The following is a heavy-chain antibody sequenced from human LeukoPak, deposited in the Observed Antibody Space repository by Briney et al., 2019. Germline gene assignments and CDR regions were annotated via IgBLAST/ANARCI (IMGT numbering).Heavy chain of an antibody. J-gene: IGHJ4*02. CDR2: IKSKNVGGTT. Sequence: PGGSLRVPCAASGFTFSTAWMSWVRQAPGQGLEWVGRIKSKNVGGTTEFTAPVKGRFTISRDDSKNTVYLQMNSLRTEDTAVYYCLTEYYRSAMYWGQGALVTVSS. D-gene: IGHD3-10*01. CDR1: GFTFSTAW. V-gene: IGHV3-15*01. CDR3: LTEYYRSAMY.